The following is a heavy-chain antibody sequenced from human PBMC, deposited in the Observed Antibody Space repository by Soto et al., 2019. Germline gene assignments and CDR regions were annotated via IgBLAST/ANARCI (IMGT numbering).Heavy chain of an antibody. Sequence: GESLKISCKTAGYSFNTFWISWVRQVPGKGLEWMGRIDPGDSNTNYSPSLQGHVTLSVDKSIGTAYLQWSSLKAEDTAVYYCATDPPRNYYDNNGPMGNWGQGTLVTVSS. CDR2: IDPGDSNT. CDR1: GYSFNTFW. D-gene: IGHD3-22*01. J-gene: IGHJ4*02. CDR3: ATDPPRNYYDNNGPMGN. V-gene: IGHV5-10-1*01.